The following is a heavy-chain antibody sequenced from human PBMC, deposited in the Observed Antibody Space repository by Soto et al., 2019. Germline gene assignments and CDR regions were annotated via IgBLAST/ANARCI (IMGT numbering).Heavy chain of an antibody. D-gene: IGHD1-20*01. V-gene: IGHV5-51*01. J-gene: IGHJ4*02. CDR1: GYTFSDYW. CDR3: ARGEDTVITGPPRY. Sequence: GESLKISCQASGYTFSDYWIGWVRQMPGKGLEWMGIIYPEYSETKYRPSFQGHVIMSVDKAINTAYLQWSSLKASDTAMYYCARGEDTVITGPPRYWGQGTQVTVYS. CDR2: IYPEYSET.